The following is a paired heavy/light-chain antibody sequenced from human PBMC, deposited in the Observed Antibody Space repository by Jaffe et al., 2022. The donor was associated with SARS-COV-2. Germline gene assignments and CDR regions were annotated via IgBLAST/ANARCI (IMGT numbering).Heavy chain of an antibody. CDR2: INQDGSVI. D-gene: IGHD2-15*01. J-gene: IGHJ4*02. V-gene: IGHV3-7*01. CDR1: GFTFSDYW. Sequence: EVQLVQSGGGLVRPGGSQRLSCVASGFTFSDYWMTWVRQTPGKGLEFVANINQDGSVINYVDSVKGRFTISRDNAKDSLFLHMNSLRAEDTAVYYCARDPGYSSFDCWGQGTLVTVSS. CDR3: ARDPGYSSFDC.
Light chain of an antibody. CDR3: MQGTYWVT. CDR2: KVS. V-gene: IGKV2-30*02. J-gene: IGKJ5*01. Sequence: DVVMTQSPLSLPVTLGQPASISCRSSQSLVHSDGNTYLNWFQQRPGQSPRRLIYKVSNRDSGVPDRFSGSGSGTDFTLKISRVEAEDIGIYYCMQGTYWVTFGQGTRLEI. CDR1: QSLVHSDGNTY.